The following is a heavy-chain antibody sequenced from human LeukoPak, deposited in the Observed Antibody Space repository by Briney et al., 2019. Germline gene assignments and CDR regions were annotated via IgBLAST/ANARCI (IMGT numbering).Heavy chain of an antibody. V-gene: IGHV3-23*01. J-gene: IGHJ4*02. CDR2: ISGSGGST. CDR3: AKDRNTYYYGSGSYFDYFDY. D-gene: IGHD3-10*01. Sequence: EGSLRLSCAASGFTFSSYAMSWVRQAPGKGLEWVSAISGSGGSTYYADSVKGRFTISRDNSKNTLYLQMNSLRAEDTAVYYCAKDRNTYYYGSGSYFDYFDYWGQGTLVTVSS. CDR1: GFTFSSYA.